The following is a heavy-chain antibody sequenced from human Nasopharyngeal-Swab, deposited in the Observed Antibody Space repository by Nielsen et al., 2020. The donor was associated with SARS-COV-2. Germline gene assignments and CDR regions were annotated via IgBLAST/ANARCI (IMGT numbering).Heavy chain of an antibody. CDR3: AKAPYLRGLDV. Sequence: GESLKISCATSGCTFSSYAMSWVRQAPGKGLEWVSNISGSGDTTYYEDSVNDRVTISRDNSKNTLYLQMNSLRVEDTAVYYCAKAPYLRGLDVWGQGTTVTVSS. CDR2: ISGSGDTT. V-gene: IGHV3-23*01. D-gene: IGHD2-21*01. J-gene: IGHJ6*02. CDR1: GCTFSSYA.